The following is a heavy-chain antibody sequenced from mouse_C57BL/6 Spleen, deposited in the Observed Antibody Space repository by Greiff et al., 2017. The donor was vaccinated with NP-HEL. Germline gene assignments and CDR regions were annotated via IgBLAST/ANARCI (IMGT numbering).Heavy chain of an antibody. V-gene: IGHV1-53*01. CDR3: AANYYGSRYWYFDV. CDR1: GYTFTSYW. Sequence: QVQLQQPGTELVKPGASVKLSCKASGYTFTSYWMHWVKQRPGQGLEWIGNINPSNGGTNYNEKFKSKAILTVDKSSSTAYMQLSSLTSEDSAVYNCAANYYGSRYWYFDVWGTGTTVTVSS. CDR2: INPSNGGT. J-gene: IGHJ1*03. D-gene: IGHD1-1*01.